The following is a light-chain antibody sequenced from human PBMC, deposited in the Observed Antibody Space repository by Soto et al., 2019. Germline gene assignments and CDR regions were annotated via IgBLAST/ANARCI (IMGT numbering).Light chain of an antibody. CDR3: QQYHTDWT. J-gene: IGKJ1*01. V-gene: IGKV1-39*01. Sequence: IQITQSPSSRSSSFGDRVTITCRASQSISSYLNWYQQKPGKAPKLLIYAASTLVRGVPSRFSGRGSGTEFTLTISSLQADDYATVYCQQYHTDWTFGQGTKVDIK. CDR2: AAS. CDR1: QSISSY.